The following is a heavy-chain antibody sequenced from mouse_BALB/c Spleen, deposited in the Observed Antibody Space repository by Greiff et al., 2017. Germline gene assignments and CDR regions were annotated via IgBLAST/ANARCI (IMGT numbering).Heavy chain of an antibody. V-gene: IGHV1-82*01. Sequence: QVQLQQSGPELVKPGASVKISCKASGYAFSSSWMNWVKQRPGQGLEWIGRIYPGDGDTNYNGKFKGKATLTADKSSSTAFMQLSSLTSVDSAVYFCARFDYDGYFDVWGAGTTVTVSS. J-gene: IGHJ1*01. CDR2: IYPGDGDT. CDR1: GYAFSSSW. D-gene: IGHD2-4*01. CDR3: ARFDYDGYFDV.